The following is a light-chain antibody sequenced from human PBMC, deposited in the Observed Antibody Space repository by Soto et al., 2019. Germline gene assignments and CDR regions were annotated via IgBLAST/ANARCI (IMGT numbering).Light chain of an antibody. CDR3: LHYHTWPPWT. V-gene: IGKV3-15*01. CDR2: GAS. CDR1: QSVSSN. J-gene: IGKJ1*01. Sequence: EIVMTQSPATLSVSPGERATLSCRASQSVSSNLAWYQQKPGQAPRLLIYGASTRATGIPARFSGSGFGTEFTHNNSSLEYEYFAVPFLLHYHTWPPWTSGQGTKVEI.